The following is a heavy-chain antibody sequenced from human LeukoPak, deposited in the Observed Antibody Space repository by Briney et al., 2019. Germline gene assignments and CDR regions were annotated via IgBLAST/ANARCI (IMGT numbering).Heavy chain of an antibody. Sequence: GASVKVSCKASGYTFTSYDINWVRQATGQGLEWMGWMNPNSGNTGYAQKFQGRVTMTRNTSISTAYMELSRLRSDDTAVYYCARPTSSGWITLWGQGTLVTVPS. D-gene: IGHD6-19*01. CDR1: GYTFTSYD. J-gene: IGHJ4*02. CDR2: MNPNSGNT. CDR3: ARPTSSGWITL. V-gene: IGHV1-8*01.